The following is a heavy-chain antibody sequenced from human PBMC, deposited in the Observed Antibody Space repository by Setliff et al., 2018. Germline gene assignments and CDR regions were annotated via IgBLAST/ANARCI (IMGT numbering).Heavy chain of an antibody. Sequence: PSETLSLTCTVSGGSISPYFWSWIRQPPGKGLEWIGSVSCFGSGYYNPSLRGRVATSLDTSRNQFSLKLTSVTAADTAVYFCARDNTMVGATDYWGLGTLVTVSS. CDR1: GGSISPYF. CDR3: ARDNTMVGATDY. J-gene: IGHJ4*02. D-gene: IGHD1-26*01. V-gene: IGHV4-59*12. CDR2: VSCFGSG.